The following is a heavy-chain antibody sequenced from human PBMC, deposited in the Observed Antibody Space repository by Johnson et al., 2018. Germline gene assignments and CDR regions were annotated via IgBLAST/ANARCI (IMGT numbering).Heavy chain of an antibody. J-gene: IGHJ6*03. D-gene: IGHD1-1*01. Sequence: EVQLVETGGGQVKXGGSLRLSCAASRFTFSTYNMNWVRQAPGKGLEWVSSISVSTGFIYYADSVRGRFTISRDNAENSLYLQMNGLRTEDTAVYYCARGSHDWNDMTYYHYMDVWGTGTTVIVSS. V-gene: IGHV3-21*01. CDR2: ISVSTGFI. CDR3: ARGSHDWNDMTYYHYMDV. CDR1: RFTFSTYN.